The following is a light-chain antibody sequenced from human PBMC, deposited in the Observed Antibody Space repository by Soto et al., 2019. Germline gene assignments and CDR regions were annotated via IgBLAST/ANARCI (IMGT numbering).Light chain of an antibody. CDR1: QSVSSN. V-gene: IGKV3-15*01. CDR2: GAS. Sequence: EIVLTQSPVTLSLSPGERATLSCRASQSVSSNLAWYQQKPGQAPRLLIYGASTRATGIPARFSGSGSGTEFTLTISSLQSEDFAVYYCHQYDNWPKNFGQGTRLEIK. J-gene: IGKJ5*01. CDR3: HQYDNWPKN.